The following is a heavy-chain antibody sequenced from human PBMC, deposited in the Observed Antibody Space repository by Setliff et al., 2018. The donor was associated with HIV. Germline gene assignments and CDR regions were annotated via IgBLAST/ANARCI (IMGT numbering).Heavy chain of an antibody. CDR3: ARGRGSY. Sequence: SETLSLTCIVSGVSTISSSSSYYWGWIRQPPGKGLEWIGSIYYSGSTYYNPSLKSRVTISVDTSKNQFSLKLSSVTAADTAVYYCARGRGSYWGQGTLVTVSS. CDR1: GVSTISSSSSYY. J-gene: IGHJ4*02. CDR2: IYYSGST. D-gene: IGHD1-26*01. V-gene: IGHV4-39*01.